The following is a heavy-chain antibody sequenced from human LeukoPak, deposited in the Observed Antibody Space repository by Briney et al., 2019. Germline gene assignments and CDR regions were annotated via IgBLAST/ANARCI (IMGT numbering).Heavy chain of an antibody. CDR2: FDPEDGET. Sequence: AVKVSCKVSVYTLTELSMHWVRQAPVKGRDWMGGFDPEDGETIYAQKFQGRVTMTENTSTDTAYMELSSLRSEDPAVYSCATSRTYCGGDCYSDYWGQGTLVTVSS. D-gene: IGHD2-21*02. V-gene: IGHV1-24*01. CDR3: ATSRTYCGGDCYSDY. J-gene: IGHJ4*02. CDR1: VYTLTELS.